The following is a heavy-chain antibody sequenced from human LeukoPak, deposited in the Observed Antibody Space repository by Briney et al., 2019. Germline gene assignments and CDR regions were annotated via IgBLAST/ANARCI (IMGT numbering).Heavy chain of an antibody. J-gene: IGHJ4*02. Sequence: GGSLRLSCAVSGVTLRNYAMSWVRQAPGKGLQWVSALSAGGGAYYADSVKGRFTISRDNSKNTLFLQMNSLRAEDTAVYYCAKEGSGRTFNFDYWGQGTLVTVSS. V-gene: IGHV3-23*01. CDR3: AKEGSGRTFNFDY. CDR2: LSAGGGA. CDR1: GVTLRNYA. D-gene: IGHD3-10*01.